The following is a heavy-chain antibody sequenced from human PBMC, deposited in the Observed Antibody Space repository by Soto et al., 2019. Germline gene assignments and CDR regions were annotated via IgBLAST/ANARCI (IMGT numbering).Heavy chain of an antibody. CDR1: GGTFNSYA. V-gene: IGHV1-69*01. CDR3: ARVARGELLMSGAFDI. CDR2: IIPIFGTA. Sequence: QVQLVQSGAEVKKPGSSVKVSCKASGGTFNSYAISWVRQAPGQGLEWMGGIIPIFGTANYAQKFQGRVTITADESTSTAYMELSSLRSEDTAVYYCARVARGELLMSGAFDIWGQGTMVTVSS. J-gene: IGHJ3*02. D-gene: IGHD3-10*01.